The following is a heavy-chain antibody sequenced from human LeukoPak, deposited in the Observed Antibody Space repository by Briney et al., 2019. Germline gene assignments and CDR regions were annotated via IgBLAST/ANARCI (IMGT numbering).Heavy chain of an antibody. Sequence: SETLSLTCAVYGGSFSGYYWSWIRQPPGKGLEWIGEINHSGSTNYNPSLKSRVTIPVDRSKNQFSLKLSSVTAADTAVYYCARSYGSGSLDYWGQGTLVTVSS. V-gene: IGHV4-34*01. J-gene: IGHJ4*02. CDR1: GGSFSGYY. D-gene: IGHD3-10*01. CDR2: INHSGST. CDR3: ARSYGSGSLDY.